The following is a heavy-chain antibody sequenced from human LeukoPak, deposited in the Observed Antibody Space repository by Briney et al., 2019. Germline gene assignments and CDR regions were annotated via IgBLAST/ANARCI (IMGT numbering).Heavy chain of an antibody. CDR1: GYTFTGYY. Sequence: GASVKVSCKASGYTFTGYYMHWVRQAPGQGLEWMGWINPNSGGTNYAQQFQGRVTMTRDTSISTAYMELSRLRSDDTAVYYCARSRYCSSTSCYSFDYWGQGTLVTVSS. D-gene: IGHD2-2*01. J-gene: IGHJ4*02. V-gene: IGHV1-2*02. CDR2: INPNSGGT. CDR3: ARSRYCSSTSCYSFDY.